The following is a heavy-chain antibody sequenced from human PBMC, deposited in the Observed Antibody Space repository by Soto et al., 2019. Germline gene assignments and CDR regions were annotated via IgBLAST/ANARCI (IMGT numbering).Heavy chain of an antibody. D-gene: IGHD3-22*01. CDR3: ARGLDYYDSSGYYEN. J-gene: IGHJ4*02. Sequence: EVQLVESGGGLVKPGGSLRLSCAASGFTFSSYSMNWVRQAPGKGLEWVSSISSSSSYIYYADSVKGRFTISRDNAKKSLYRQMNSLSGEDTAGYYCARGLDYYDSSGYYENWGQGTLVTVS. V-gene: IGHV3-21*01. CDR1: GFTFSSYS. CDR2: ISSSSSYI.